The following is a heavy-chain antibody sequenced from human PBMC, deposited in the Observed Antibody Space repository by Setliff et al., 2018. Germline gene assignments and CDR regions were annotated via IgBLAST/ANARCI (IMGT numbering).Heavy chain of an antibody. CDR1: GLTFTSKW. V-gene: IGHV3-74*01. Sequence: PGGSLRLSCAASGLTFTSKWMHWVRQGPGKGLVWVSRIKSDGSSTSYADSVKGRFTISRDNAKNSLYLQMNSLRAEDTAVYYCARLALTGYDSSGYYYALDYYYYMDVWGKGTTVTVSS. CDR3: ARLALTGYDSSGYYYALDYYYYMDV. D-gene: IGHD3-22*01. CDR2: IKSDGSST. J-gene: IGHJ6*03.